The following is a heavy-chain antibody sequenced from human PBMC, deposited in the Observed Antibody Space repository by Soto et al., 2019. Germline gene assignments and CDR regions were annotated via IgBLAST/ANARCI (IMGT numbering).Heavy chain of an antibody. Sequence: EVQLVESGGGLVQPGRSLRLSCAASGFTFDDYAMHWVRQAPGKGLEWVSGISWSSGSIGYADSVKGRFTISRDNAKNSLYLQMNSLRAEDTALYYCAKDARGYSYGFYYYYMDVWGKGTTVTVSS. CDR1: GFTFDDYA. D-gene: IGHD5-18*01. CDR3: AKDARGYSYGFYYYYMDV. J-gene: IGHJ6*03. V-gene: IGHV3-9*01. CDR2: ISWSSGSI.